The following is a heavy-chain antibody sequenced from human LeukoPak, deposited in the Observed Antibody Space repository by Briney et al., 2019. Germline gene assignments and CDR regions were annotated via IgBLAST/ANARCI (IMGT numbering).Heavy chain of an antibody. CDR2: FDPEDGET. Sequence: ASVKVSCKVSGYTLTELSMHWVRQVPGKGLEWMGGFDPEDGETIYAQKFQGRVTMTEDTSTDTAYMELSSLRSEDTAVYYCATGFSVQQLVLISSGGRFGAFDVWGQGTMVTVSS. J-gene: IGHJ3*01. V-gene: IGHV1-24*01. CDR3: ATGFSVQQLVLISSGGRFGAFDV. CDR1: GYTLTELS. D-gene: IGHD6-13*01.